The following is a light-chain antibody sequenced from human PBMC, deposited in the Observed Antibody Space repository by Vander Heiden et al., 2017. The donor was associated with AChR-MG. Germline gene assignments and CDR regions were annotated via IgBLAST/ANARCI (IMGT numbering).Light chain of an antibody. CDR2: AAS. CDR1: QGISNS. J-gene: IGKJ5*01. CDR3: QQYYSTLIT. V-gene: IGKV1-NL1*01. Sequence: DIQMTQSPSSLSASVGDRVTITCRASQGISNSLAWYQQKPGKAPKLLLYAASRLESGVPSRFSGSGSGTDYTLTISSLQPEDFATYYCQQYYSTLITCGQGTRLEIK.